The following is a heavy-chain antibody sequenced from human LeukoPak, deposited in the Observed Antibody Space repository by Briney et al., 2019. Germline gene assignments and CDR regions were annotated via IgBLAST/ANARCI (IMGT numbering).Heavy chain of an antibody. Sequence: SETLSLTCTVSGGSVSSGSYYWSWIRQPPGKGLEWIGYIYYSGSTNYNPSLKSRVTISVDTSKNQFSLKLSSVTAADTAVYYCARELEQWPPGGFDYWGQGTLVTVSS. V-gene: IGHV4-61*01. D-gene: IGHD6-19*01. CDR2: IYYSGST. J-gene: IGHJ4*02. CDR1: GGSVSSGSYY. CDR3: ARELEQWPPGGFDY.